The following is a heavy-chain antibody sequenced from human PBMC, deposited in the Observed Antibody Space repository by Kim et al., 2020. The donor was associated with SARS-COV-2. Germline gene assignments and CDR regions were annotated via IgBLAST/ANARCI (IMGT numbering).Heavy chain of an antibody. CDR3: ARDQINYCSSTSCYDYYGMDV. J-gene: IGHJ6*02. V-gene: IGHV3-21*01. Sequence: GGSLRLSCAASGFTFSSYSMNWVRQAPGKGLEWVSSISSSSSYIYYADSVKGRFTISRDNAKNSLYLQMNSLRAEDTAVYYCARDQINYCSSTSCYDYYGMDVWGQGTTVTVSS. D-gene: IGHD2-2*01. CDR1: GFTFSSYS. CDR2: ISSSSSYI.